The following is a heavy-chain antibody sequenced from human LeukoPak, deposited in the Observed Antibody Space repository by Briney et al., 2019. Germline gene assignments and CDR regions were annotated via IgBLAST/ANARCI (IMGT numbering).Heavy chain of an antibody. CDR3: ITEPPVDFFVVLPA. CDR1: GFTFSNAW. V-gene: IGHV3-15*01. Sequence: GGSLSLSCAAYGFTFSNAWMNWVRQAPGKGLEWVGRIKSRIDGGTTDYAAPVKCRFTISRDDSKNTLFLQMSSLKTEDTAVYYCITEPPVDFFVVLPAWGQGTLVTVSS. D-gene: IGHD2-2*01. J-gene: IGHJ5*02. CDR2: IKSRIDGGTT.